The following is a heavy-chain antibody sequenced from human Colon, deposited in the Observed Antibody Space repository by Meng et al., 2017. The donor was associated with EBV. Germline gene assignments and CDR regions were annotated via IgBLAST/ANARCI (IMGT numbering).Heavy chain of an antibody. J-gene: IGHJ4*02. Sequence: HAPRPGRGVPSGPPLPPFVLSGASIRSNTWWTWARQPPGKGLDWIGEIYHGGNTNYNPSLKSRVTISVDRSNDQFSLSLSSVTAADTAVYYCARGNAYNAPSFDYWGQGTLVTVSS. CDR3: ARGNAYNAPSFDY. CDR2: IYHGGNT. CDR1: GASIRSNTW. V-gene: IGHV4-4*02. D-gene: IGHD5-24*01.